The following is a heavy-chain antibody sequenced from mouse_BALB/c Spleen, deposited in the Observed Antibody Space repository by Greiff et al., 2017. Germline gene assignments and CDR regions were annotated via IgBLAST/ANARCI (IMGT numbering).Heavy chain of an antibody. D-gene: IGHD2-4*01. CDR1: GYAFSSYW. CDR2: IYPGDGDT. J-gene: IGHJ4*01. CDR3: ASPYDYDADAMDY. Sequence: QVQLQQPGAELVRPGSSVKISCKASGYAFSSYWMNWVKQRPGQGLEWIGQIYPGDGDTNYNGKFKGKATLTADKSSSTAYMQLSSLTSEDSAVYFCASPYDYDADAMDYWGQGTSVTVSS. V-gene: IGHV1-80*01.